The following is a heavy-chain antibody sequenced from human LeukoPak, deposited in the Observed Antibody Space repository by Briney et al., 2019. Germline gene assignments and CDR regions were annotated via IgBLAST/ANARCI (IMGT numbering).Heavy chain of an antibody. V-gene: IGHV3-23*01. J-gene: IGHJ4*02. CDR1: GFTFSSYA. D-gene: IGHD3-10*01. CDR3: AKARGVRGVIITISFDY. CDR2: ISGSGGST. Sequence: GGSLRLSCAASGFTFSSYAMSWVRQAPGKGLEWVSAISGSGGSTYYADSVKGRFTISRDNSKNTLYLQMNSLRAEDTAVYYCAKARGVRGVIITISFDYWGQGTLVTVSS.